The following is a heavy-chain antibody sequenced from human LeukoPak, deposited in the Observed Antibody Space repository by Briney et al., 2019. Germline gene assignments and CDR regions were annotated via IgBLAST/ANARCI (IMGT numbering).Heavy chain of an antibody. D-gene: IGHD1-26*01. CDR2: ISYDGSNK. CDR1: GFTFSSYA. J-gene: IGHJ4*02. V-gene: IGHV3-30-3*01. Sequence: GGSLRLSCAASGFTFSSYAMHWVRQAPGKGLEWVAVISYDGSNKYYADSVKGRFTISRDNSKNTLYLQMNSLRAEDTAVYYCAREESYYSGFDHWGQGTLVTVSS. CDR3: AREESYYSGFDH.